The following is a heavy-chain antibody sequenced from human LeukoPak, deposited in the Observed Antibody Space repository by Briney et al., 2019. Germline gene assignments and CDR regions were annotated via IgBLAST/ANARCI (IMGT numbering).Heavy chain of an antibody. J-gene: IGHJ3*02. CDR2: IIPIFGTA. CDR3: AGVAGERWLREDAFDI. D-gene: IGHD5-12*01. V-gene: IGHV1-69*01. Sequence: SVKVSCKASGGTFSSYAISWVRQAPGQGLEWMGGIIPIFGTANYAQKFQGRVTITADESTSTAYMELSSLRSEDTAVYYCAGVAGERWLREDAFDIWGQGTMVTVSS. CDR1: GGTFSSYA.